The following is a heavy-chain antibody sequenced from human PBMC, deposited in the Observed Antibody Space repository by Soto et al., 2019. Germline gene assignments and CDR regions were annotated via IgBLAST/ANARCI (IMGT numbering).Heavy chain of an antibody. Sequence: GGSLRLSCAASGFTVSTNYMNWVRQAPGKGLEWVSLLYSDNKTSYADSVKGRFSISRSNLKNTLYLQMNSLRVEDTAVYYCARDRYSTSSDAFDIWGQGTMVTVSS. V-gene: IGHV3-66*01. CDR2: LYSDNKT. D-gene: IGHD1-26*01. J-gene: IGHJ3*02. CDR3: ARDRYSTSSDAFDI. CDR1: GFTVSTNY.